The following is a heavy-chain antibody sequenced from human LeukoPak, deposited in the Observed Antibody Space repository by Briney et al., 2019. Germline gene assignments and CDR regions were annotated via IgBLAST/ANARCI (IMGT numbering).Heavy chain of an antibody. CDR2: IYYSGST. Sequence: SETLSLTCTVSGGSISGYYWSWIRQPPGKGLEWIGYIYYSGSTNYNPSLKSRVTISVDTSKNQFSLKLSSVTAADTAVYYCARDRGRSGWYLTWFDYWGQGTLVTVSS. CDR1: GGSISGYY. V-gene: IGHV4-59*01. J-gene: IGHJ4*02. D-gene: IGHD6-19*01. CDR3: ARDRGRSGWYLTWFDY.